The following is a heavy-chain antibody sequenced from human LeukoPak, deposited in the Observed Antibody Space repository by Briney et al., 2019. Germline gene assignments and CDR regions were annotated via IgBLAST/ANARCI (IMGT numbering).Heavy chain of an antibody. CDR2: MNPNSGNT. CDR1: GYTFTSYD. CDR3: ARYTFLEWLFSYYYGMDV. Sequence: ASVKVSCKASGYTFTSYDINWVRQATGQGLEWMGWMNPNSGNTGYAQKLQGRVTMTRNTSISTAYMELSSLRSEDTAVYYCARYTFLEWLFSYYYGMDVWGQGTTVTVSS. V-gene: IGHV1-8*01. D-gene: IGHD3-3*02. J-gene: IGHJ6*02.